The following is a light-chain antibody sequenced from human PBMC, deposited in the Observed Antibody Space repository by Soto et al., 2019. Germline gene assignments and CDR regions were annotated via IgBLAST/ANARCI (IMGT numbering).Light chain of an antibody. J-gene: IGKJ3*01. CDR1: QSVSSY. CDR3: QQRSHWPPVT. CDR2: DAS. V-gene: IGKV3-11*01. Sequence: EIVLTQSPATLSLSPGERATLSCSASQSVSSYLAWYQQKPGQAPRLLIYDASNRATGIPARFSGSGSGTDFTLTISSLEPEDFAVYYCQQRSHWPPVTFGPGTTVHIK.